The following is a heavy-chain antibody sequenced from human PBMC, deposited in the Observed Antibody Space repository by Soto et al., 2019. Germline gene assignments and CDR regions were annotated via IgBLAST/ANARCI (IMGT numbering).Heavy chain of an antibody. CDR2: IYYNGST. J-gene: IGHJ4*02. D-gene: IGHD1-1*01. CDR3: ARWPPLEPRFDY. Sequence: QVQLQESGPGLVKPSQTLSLTCTVAGGSISSGGCYWSWLRPHPAKGLEWIGYIYYNGSTYYNPSLKSRVTISVDTSKNQFSLKISSVTAAGTAVYYCARWPPLEPRFDYWGQGTLVTVSS. V-gene: IGHV4-31*03. CDR1: GGSISSGGCY.